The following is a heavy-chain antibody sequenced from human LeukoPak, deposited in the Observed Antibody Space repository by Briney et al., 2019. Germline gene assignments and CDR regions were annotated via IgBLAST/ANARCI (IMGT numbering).Heavy chain of an antibody. D-gene: IGHD3-10*01. V-gene: IGHV3-53*01. CDR3: ARACHPYGYFDY. CDR2: IYSGGST. J-gene: IGHJ4*02. Sequence: GGSLRLSCAASGFTVSSNYMSWVRQAPGKGLEWVSVIYSGGSTYYADSVKGRFTISRDNSKNTLYLQMNSLRAEDTAVYYCARACHPYGYFDYWGQGTLVTVSS. CDR1: GFTVSSNY.